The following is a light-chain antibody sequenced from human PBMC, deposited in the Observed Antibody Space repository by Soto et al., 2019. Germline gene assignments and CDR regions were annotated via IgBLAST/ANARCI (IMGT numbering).Light chain of an antibody. CDR3: CSYAGSSTFL. V-gene: IGLV2-23*01. Sequence: QSVLTQPASVSGSPGQSITISCTGTSSDVGSYNLVSWYQQHPGKAPKLMIYEGSKRPSGVSNRFSGSKSGNTASLTISGLQAEDVADYYCCSYAGSSTFLFGGGTKLTVL. CDR1: SSDVGSYNL. J-gene: IGLJ2*01. CDR2: EGS.